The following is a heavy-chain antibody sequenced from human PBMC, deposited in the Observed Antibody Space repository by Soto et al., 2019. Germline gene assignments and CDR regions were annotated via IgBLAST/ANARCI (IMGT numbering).Heavy chain of an antibody. CDR2: ISTEASST. CDR1: GFTFSSYW. V-gene: IGHV3-74*01. CDR3: ARLPNKSPQN. Sequence: EVQLVESGGGLVQPGGSLRLSCAASGFTFSSYWMHWVRQAPGKGLVWVSSISTEASSTSYADPVKGRFTISRDNAKNTLYLQMNSVRAEDTAVYYCARLPNKSPQNWGQGTLVSVSP. J-gene: IGHJ1*01.